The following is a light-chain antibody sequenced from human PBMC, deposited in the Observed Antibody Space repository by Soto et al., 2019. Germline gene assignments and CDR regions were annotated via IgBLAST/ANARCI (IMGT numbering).Light chain of an antibody. CDR3: QQHGSSPWT. CDR2: RVY. V-gene: IGKV3-20*01. J-gene: IGKJ1*01. CDR1: QSIDNNY. Sequence: EIVLTQSPGTVSLSPGERATLSCRASQSIDNNYLTWYQQKPGQAPRLLIYRVYNSATGIPDRFSGSGSGTDFTLTISRLEPEDFALYFCQQHGSSPWTFGQGTKVEIK.